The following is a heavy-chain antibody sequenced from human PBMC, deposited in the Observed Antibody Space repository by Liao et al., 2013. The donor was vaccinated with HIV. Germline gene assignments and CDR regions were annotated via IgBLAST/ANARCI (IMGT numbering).Heavy chain of an antibody. CDR1: GGSFSGYY. V-gene: IGHV4-34*11. D-gene: IGHD5-18*01. Sequence: QVRLQQWGAGLLKPSETLSLTCTVYGGSFSGYYWSWIRQPPGKGLEWIGYIYYSGSTNYNPSLKSRVTISVDTSKNQFSLKLSSVTAADTAVYYCARGFKGRDFSLAKMVTGDYYYYYMDVWGKGTTVTVSS. CDR2: IYYSGST. J-gene: IGHJ6*03. CDR3: ARGFKGRDFSLAKMVTGDYYYYYMDV.